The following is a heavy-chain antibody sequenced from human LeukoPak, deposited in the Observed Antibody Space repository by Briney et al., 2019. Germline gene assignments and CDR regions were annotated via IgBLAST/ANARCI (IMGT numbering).Heavy chain of an antibody. V-gene: IGHV5-51*01. D-gene: IGHD3-22*01. CDR1: GYSFTSYW. Sequence: GESLKISCKGSGYSFTSYWIGWVRQMPGKGLEWMGIIYPGDSDTSYSPSFQGQATISADESISTAYLQWSSLKASDTAMYYCASSYYYDSSGYYALLPDYWGQGTLVTVFS. CDR3: ASSYYYDSSGYYALLPDY. CDR2: IYPGDSDT. J-gene: IGHJ4*02.